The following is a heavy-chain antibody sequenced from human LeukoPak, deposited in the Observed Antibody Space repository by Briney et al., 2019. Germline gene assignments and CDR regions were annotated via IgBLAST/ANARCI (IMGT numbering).Heavy chain of an antibody. J-gene: IGHJ6*02. D-gene: IGHD4-17*01. V-gene: IGHV4-34*01. CDR1: GGSFSGYY. Sequence: PSETLSLTCAVYGGSFSGYYWSWIRQPPGKGLEWIGEINHSGSTNYNPSLKSRVTISVDTSKNQFSLKLSSVTAADTAVYYCARDYGDYYYYYGMGVWGQGTTVTVSS. CDR3: ARDYGDYYYYYGMGV. CDR2: INHSGST.